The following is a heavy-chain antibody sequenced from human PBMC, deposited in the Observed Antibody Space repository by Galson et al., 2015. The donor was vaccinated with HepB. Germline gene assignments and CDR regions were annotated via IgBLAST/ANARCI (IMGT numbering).Heavy chain of an antibody. J-gene: IGHJ3*02. D-gene: IGHD6-19*01. V-gene: IGHV1-18*01. CDR2: ISAYNGNT. CDR3: ARDSSGWSDDAFDI. Sequence: CKASGYTFTSYGISWVRQAPGQGLEWMGWISAYNGNTNYAQKLQGRVTMTTDTSTSTAYMELRSLRSDDTAVYYCARDSSGWSDDAFDIWGQGTMVTVSS. CDR1: GYTFTSYG.